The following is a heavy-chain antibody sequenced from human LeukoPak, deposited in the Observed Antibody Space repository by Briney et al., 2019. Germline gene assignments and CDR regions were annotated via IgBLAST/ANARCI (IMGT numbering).Heavy chain of an antibody. D-gene: IGHD2-2*01. Sequence: GASLRLSCAASGFTFSSYAMSWVRQAPGKGLEWISVIGGSDVSTYYADSVKGRFTISRDNSKNTLYVQMDSLRAEDTAVYYCAKTGYCSPTSCHRALYYYGMDVWGQGTTVTVSS. CDR1: GFTFSSYA. CDR3: AKTGYCSPTSCHRALYYYGMDV. V-gene: IGHV3-23*01. CDR2: IGGSDVST. J-gene: IGHJ6*02.